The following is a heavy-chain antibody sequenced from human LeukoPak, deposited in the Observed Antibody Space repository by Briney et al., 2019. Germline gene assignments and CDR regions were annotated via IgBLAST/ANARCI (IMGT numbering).Heavy chain of an antibody. CDR1: GGSISGYY. Sequence: SETLSLTCSVSGGSISGYYWTWIRQPAGKGPEWIGCVYTSGSTHYNPSLKTRLTMSVDTSKNQFSLKLSSVTAADTAVYYCARLITGTTTAFDIWGQGTMVTVSS. V-gene: IGHV4-4*07. D-gene: IGHD1-7*01. CDR2: VYTSGST. CDR3: ARLITGTTTAFDI. J-gene: IGHJ3*02.